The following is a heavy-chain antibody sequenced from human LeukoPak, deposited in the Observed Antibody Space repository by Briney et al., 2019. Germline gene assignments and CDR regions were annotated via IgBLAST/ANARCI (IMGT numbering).Heavy chain of an antibody. Sequence: KPSETLSLTCAVYGGSFSGYYWSWIRQPPGKGLEWIGEINHSGSTNYNPSLKSRVTISVDTSKNQFSLKLSSVTAADTAVYYCAFRSDYYDSSGYQTNDYWGQGTLVTVSS. V-gene: IGHV4-34*01. D-gene: IGHD3-22*01. CDR2: INHSGST. J-gene: IGHJ4*02. CDR3: AFRSDYYDSSGYQTNDY. CDR1: GGSFSGYY.